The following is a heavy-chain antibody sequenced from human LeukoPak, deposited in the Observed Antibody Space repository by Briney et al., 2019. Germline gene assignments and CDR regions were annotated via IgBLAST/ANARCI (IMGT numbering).Heavy chain of an antibody. D-gene: IGHD4-17*01. J-gene: IGHJ2*01. CDR1: GGSISSSGYY. CDR2: IYYSGNT. V-gene: IGHV4-39*01. CDR3: TRLNDYAWYFDL. Sequence: PSETLSLTCTVSGGSISSSGYYWGWIRQPPGKGLEWIGSIYYSGNTYYNPSLKSRVTISVDTSKNQFSLKLSSVTAADTAVYYCTRLNDYAWYFDLWGRGTLVTVSS.